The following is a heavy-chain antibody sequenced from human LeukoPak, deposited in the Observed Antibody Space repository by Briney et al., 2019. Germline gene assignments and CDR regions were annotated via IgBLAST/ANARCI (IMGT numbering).Heavy chain of an antibody. V-gene: IGHV1-2*06. D-gene: IGHD3-10*01. CDR1: GYTFTDYY. CDR3: ARGYYYGSPKVVAA. CDR2: INPNSGDT. J-gene: IGHJ5*02. Sequence: GASVKVSCKASGYTFTDYYIDWVRQAPGQGLEWMGRINPNSGDTNYAQKFQDRVTMTRDTSISTAYIELNLLRSDDTAVYYCARGYYYGSPKVVAAWGQGTLVTVSS.